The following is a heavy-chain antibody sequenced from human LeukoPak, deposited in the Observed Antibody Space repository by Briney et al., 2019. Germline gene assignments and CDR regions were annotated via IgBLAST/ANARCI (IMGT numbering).Heavy chain of an antibody. CDR1: GYSFTSYW. J-gene: IGHJ4*02. CDR3: ARRLGGSGSYRYFDY. CDR2: IYPGDSDT. D-gene: IGHD3-10*01. Sequence: GESLKISCKGSGYSFTSYWIGWVRQMPGKGLEWMGIIYPGDSDTRYSPSFEGQVTISADKSISTAYLQWSSLKASDTAMYYCARRLGGSGSYRYFDYWGQGTLVTASS. V-gene: IGHV5-51*01.